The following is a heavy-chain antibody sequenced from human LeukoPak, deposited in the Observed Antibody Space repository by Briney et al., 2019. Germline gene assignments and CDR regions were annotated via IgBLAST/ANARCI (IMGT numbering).Heavy chain of an antibody. CDR2: INHSGST. CDR1: GGSFSGYY. V-gene: IGHV4-34*01. CDR3: ARGYCSSTSCYSPFLRYGMDV. D-gene: IGHD2-2*01. J-gene: IGHJ6*02. Sequence: SETLSLTCAVYGGSFSGYYWSWIRQPPGKGLEWIGEINHSGSTNYNPSLKSRVTISVDTSKNQFSLKLSSVTAADTAVYYCARGYCSSTSCYSPFLRYGMDVWGQGTTVTVSS.